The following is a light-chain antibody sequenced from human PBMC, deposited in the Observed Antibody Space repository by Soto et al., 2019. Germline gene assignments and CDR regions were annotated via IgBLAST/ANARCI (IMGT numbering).Light chain of an antibody. CDR1: SSDVGAYDY. CDR3: SSYTSSSTRV. V-gene: IGLV2-14*03. CDR2: EVS. Sequence: QSVLTQPASVSGSPGQSITISCTGTSSDVGAYDYVSWYQQHPDKAPKPMIYEVSNRPSGVSNRFSGSKSANTATLTISGLQADDEADYYCSSYTSSSTRVFRTGTKVTVL. J-gene: IGLJ1*01.